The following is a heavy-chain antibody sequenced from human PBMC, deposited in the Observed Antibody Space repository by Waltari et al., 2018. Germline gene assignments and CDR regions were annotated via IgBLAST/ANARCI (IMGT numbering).Heavy chain of an antibody. J-gene: IGHJ2*01. V-gene: IGHV4-39*01. CDR1: GGSISSRSYS. Sequence: QLQLQESGPGLVKPSETLSLTCTVSGGSISSRSYSWGWIRQPPGKGLEWIGSIYYSGSTYYNPSLKSRVTISVDTSKNQFSLKLSSVTAADTAVYYCARHPAMTIMLWYFDLWGRGTLVTVSS. CDR2: IYYSGST. CDR3: ARHPAMTIMLWYFDL. D-gene: IGHD2-8*01.